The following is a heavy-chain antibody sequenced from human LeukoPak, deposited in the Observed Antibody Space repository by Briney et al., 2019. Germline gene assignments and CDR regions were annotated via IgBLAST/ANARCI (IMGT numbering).Heavy chain of an antibody. Sequence: SETLSLTCAVYVGSFSGYYWSWIRQPPGKGLEWIGEINHSGSTNYNLSLKSRVAISVDTSRNQFSLKLRSVTAADTAVYYCARSVDVITFGAGYYYYYMDVWGEGTAVTVSS. D-gene: IGHD3-16*01. CDR2: INHSGST. CDR1: VGSFSGYY. CDR3: ARSVDVITFGAGYYYYYMDV. V-gene: IGHV4-34*01. J-gene: IGHJ6*03.